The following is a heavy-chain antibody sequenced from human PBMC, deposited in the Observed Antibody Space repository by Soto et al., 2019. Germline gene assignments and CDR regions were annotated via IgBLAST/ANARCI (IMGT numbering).Heavy chain of an antibody. V-gene: IGHV3-30-3*01. D-gene: IGHD6-13*01. CDR1: GFTFSSYA. Sequence: GGSLRLSCAASGFTFSSYAMHWVRQAPGKGLEWVAVISYDGSNKYYADSVKGRFTISRDNSKNTLYLQMNSLRAEDTAVYYCARDRIAAAGYGMDVWGQGTTVTVSS. CDR2: ISYDGSNK. J-gene: IGHJ6*02. CDR3: ARDRIAAAGYGMDV.